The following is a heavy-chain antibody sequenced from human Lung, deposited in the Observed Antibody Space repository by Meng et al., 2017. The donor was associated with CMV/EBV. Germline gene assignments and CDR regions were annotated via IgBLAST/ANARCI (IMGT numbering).Heavy chain of an antibody. CDR1: GGSFSGYY. D-gene: IGHD2-2*01. J-gene: IGHJ4*02. Sequence: SETLSLXCAVYGGSFSGYYWSWIRQRPGKGLEWIGEINHSGSTNYNPSLKSRVTISVDTSKNQFSLNLSSVTAADTAVYYCARALVVPAASLGYWGQGTLVTVSS. V-gene: IGHV4-34*01. CDR3: ARALVVPAASLGY. CDR2: INHSGST.